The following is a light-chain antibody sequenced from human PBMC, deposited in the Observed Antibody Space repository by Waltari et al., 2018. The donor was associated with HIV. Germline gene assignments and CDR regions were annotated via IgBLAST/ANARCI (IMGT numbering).Light chain of an antibody. J-gene: IGKJ4*01. V-gene: IGKV3-11*01. CDR3: QQGSGWPPAFS. Sequence: EVHLTQSPATLSLSPGESATLSCRASQSISGAVAWYLQKPGQAPRLLMYDASRRYTGIPVRFRGSGSGTDFTLTISSLEPEDFGIYYCQQGSGWPPAFSFGGGTRVDIK. CDR2: DAS. CDR1: QSISGA.